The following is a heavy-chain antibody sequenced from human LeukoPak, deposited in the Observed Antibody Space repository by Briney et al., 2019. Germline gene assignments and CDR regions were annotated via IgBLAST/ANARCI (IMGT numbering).Heavy chain of an antibody. Sequence: ASVKVSCKASGYTFTSYGISWVRQAPGQGLEWMGWISAYNGNTDYAQKHQSRVTMTTDTSTSTAYKELRSLRSDDTAVYYCARVTQTDYDFDYWGQGTLVTVSS. CDR2: ISAYNGNT. CDR3: ARVTQTDYDFDY. CDR1: GYTFTSYG. J-gene: IGHJ4*02. D-gene: IGHD4-17*01. V-gene: IGHV1-18*01.